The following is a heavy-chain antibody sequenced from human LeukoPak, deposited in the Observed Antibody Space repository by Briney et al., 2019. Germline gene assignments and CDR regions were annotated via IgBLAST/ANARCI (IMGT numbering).Heavy chain of an antibody. Sequence: PSETLSLTCTVSGGSISSSSYYWGWIRQPPGKGLEWIGSIYYSGSTYYNPSLKSRVTISVDTSKNQFSLKLNSVTAADTAVYYFARHDRMSYWYFDLWGPGTLVTVSS. J-gene: IGHJ2*01. CDR2: IYYSGST. V-gene: IGHV4-39*01. CDR3: ARHDRMSYWYFDL. CDR1: GGSISSSSYY.